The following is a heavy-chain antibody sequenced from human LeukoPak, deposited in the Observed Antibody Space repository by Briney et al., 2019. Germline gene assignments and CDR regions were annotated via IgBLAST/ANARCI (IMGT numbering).Heavy chain of an antibody. CDR2: IHYSGST. J-gene: IGHJ4*02. CDR3: ARDSVYSGSSLDY. CDR1: GGSISSSSYY. D-gene: IGHD1-26*01. V-gene: IGHV4-39*07. Sequence: PSETLSLTCTVSGGSISSSSYYWAWIRQPPGKGLEWIGSIHYSGSTYYNPSPKSRVTISVDTSKNQFSLKLSSVTAADTAVYYCARDSVYSGSSLDYWGQGALVTVSS.